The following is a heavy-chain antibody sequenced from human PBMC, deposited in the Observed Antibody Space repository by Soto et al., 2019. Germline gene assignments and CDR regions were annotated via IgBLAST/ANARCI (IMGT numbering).Heavy chain of an antibody. CDR3: ARDGRYNWNYGQNWFDP. D-gene: IGHD1-7*01. Sequence: QVQLVQSGAEVKKPGASVKVSCKASGYTFTSYGISWVRQAPGQGLEWMGWISAYNGNTNYAQKLQGRVTMTTDTATSTAYMELRSLRSDDTAVYYCARDGRYNWNYGQNWFDPWGQGTLVTVSS. CDR2: ISAYNGNT. V-gene: IGHV1-18*01. CDR1: GYTFTSYG. J-gene: IGHJ5*02.